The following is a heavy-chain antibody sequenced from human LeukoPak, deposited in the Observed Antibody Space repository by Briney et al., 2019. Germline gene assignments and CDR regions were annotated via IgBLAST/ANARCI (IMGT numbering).Heavy chain of an antibody. CDR2: INDRGGYR. V-gene: IGHV3-23*01. J-gene: IGHJ4*02. CDR1: GFTFSMYS. D-gene: IGHD6-19*01. CDR3: VRERDRGIEVADDFDY. Sequence: GGSLRLSCAASGFTFSMYSKAWVRQAPGKGLEWVSVINDRGGYRQDADSVKGRFTISRDNSQNTLFLQMNSLRAEDTAVYYCVRERDRGIEVADDFDYWGQGTLVTVSS.